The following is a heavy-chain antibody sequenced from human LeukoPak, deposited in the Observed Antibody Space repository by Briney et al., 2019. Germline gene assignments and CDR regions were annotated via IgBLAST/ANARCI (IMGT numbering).Heavy chain of an antibody. Sequence: KPGGSLRLSCAASGFTFSTYDMNWVRLAPGKGLEWVSSIGRGTTYIYHGDSVKGRFAISRDDDRNSVYLQMNSLRAEDTALYYCVRDGWFDYWGQGILVTVSS. V-gene: IGHV3-21*01. D-gene: IGHD6-19*01. CDR3: VRDGWFDY. J-gene: IGHJ4*02. CDR1: GFTFSTYD. CDR2: IGRGTTYI.